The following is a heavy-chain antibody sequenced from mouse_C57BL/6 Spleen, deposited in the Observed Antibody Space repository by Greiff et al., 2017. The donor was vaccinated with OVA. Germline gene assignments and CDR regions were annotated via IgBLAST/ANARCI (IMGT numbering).Heavy chain of an antibody. CDR2: IYPGSGNT. CDR1: GYTFTDYY. J-gene: IGHJ4*01. D-gene: IGHD2-2*01. Sequence: VKLMESGAELVRPGASVKLSCKASGYTFTDYYINWVKQRPGQGLEWIARIYPGSGNTYYNEKFKGKATLTAEKSSSTAYMQLSSLTSEDSAVYFCASRRLRRPYYAMDYWGQGTSVTVSS. V-gene: IGHV1-76*01. CDR3: ASRRLRRPYYAMDY.